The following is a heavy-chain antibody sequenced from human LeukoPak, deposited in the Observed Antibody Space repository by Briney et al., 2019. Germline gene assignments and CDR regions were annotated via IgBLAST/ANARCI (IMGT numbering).Heavy chain of an antibody. D-gene: IGHD3-9*01. CDR1: GYTFTSYG. V-gene: IGHV1-18*01. J-gene: IGHJ6*02. CDR3: ARDQPDYDILTGYKPLYYYYGMDV. CDR2: ISAYNGNT. Sequence: GASVKVSCKASGYTFTSYGISWVRQAPGQRLEWMGWISAYNGNTNYAQKLQGRVTMTTDTSTSTAYMELRSLRSDDTAVYYCARDQPDYDILTGYKPLYYYYGMDVWGQGTTVTVSS.